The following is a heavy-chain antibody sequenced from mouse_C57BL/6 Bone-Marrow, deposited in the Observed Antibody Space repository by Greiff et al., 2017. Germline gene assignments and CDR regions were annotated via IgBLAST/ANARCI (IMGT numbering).Heavy chain of an antibody. CDR3: SRLTTVLYWYFDV. V-gene: IGHV5-6*02. Sequence: EVKVEESGGDLVKPGGSLKLSCAASGFTFSSYGMSWVRQTPDKRLEWVATISSGGSYTYYPDRVKGRFTLTRANAKNTLYLQMSSMKSEDTAMYYCSRLTTVLYWYFDVWGTGTTVTVSS. CDR1: GFTFSSYG. J-gene: IGHJ1*03. CDR2: ISSGGSYT. D-gene: IGHD1-1*01.